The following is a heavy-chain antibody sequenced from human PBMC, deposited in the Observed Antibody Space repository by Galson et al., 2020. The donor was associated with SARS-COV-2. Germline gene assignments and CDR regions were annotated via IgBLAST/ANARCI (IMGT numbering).Heavy chain of an antibody. CDR2: VSAGGGGT. CDR3: AVQGV. CDR1: GFTFSSSA. D-gene: IGHD6-6*01. V-gene: IGHV3-23*01. J-gene: IGHJ6*02. Sequence: GGSLRLSCATSGFTFSSSAMSWLRQAPGKGLEWVSTVSAGGGGTYYADSVKGRFTFSIDNSKNTLSLQMNSLRAEDTAVYYCAVQGVWGQGTTVTVSS.